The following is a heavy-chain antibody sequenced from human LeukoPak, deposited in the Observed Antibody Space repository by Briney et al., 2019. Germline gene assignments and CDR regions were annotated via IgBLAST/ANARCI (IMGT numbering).Heavy chain of an antibody. V-gene: IGHV1-69*13. CDR2: IIPIFGTA. J-gene: IGHJ4*02. D-gene: IGHD5-18*01. CDR3: ARMAVDTAMDGY. Sequence: ASVKVSCKASGGTFSSYAISWVRQAPGQGLEWMGGIIPIFGTANYAQKFQGRVTITADESTSTAYMELSSLRSEDTAVHYCARMAVDTAMDGYWGQGTLVTVSS. CDR1: GGTFSSYA.